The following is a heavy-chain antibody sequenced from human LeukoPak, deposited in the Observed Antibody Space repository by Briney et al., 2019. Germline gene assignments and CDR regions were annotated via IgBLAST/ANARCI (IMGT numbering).Heavy chain of an antibody. D-gene: IGHD1-1*01. V-gene: IGHV3-23*01. Sequence: PGGSLRLSCAAYGFTFSRYAMSWVRQAPGKGLEWVSTVSGSGGSAYYADSVKGRFTISRDNSKNTLYLQMNSLRAEDTAVYYCAKSLANFDFDSWGQGTLVTVSS. CDR3: AKSLANFDFDS. J-gene: IGHJ4*02. CDR2: VSGSGGSA. CDR1: GFTFSRYA.